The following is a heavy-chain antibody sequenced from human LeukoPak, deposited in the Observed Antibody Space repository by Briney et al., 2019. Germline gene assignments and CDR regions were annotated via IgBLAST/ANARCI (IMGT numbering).Heavy chain of an antibody. CDR3: ARDWYSSGWYGAFDI. Sequence: SQTLSLTCTVSGGSISSGSYYWSWIRQPAGKGLEWIGRIYTSGSTNYNPSLKSRVTISVDTSKNQFSLKLSSVTAADTAVYYCARDWYSSGWYGAFDIWGQGTMVTVSS. CDR2: IYTSGST. D-gene: IGHD6-19*01. J-gene: IGHJ3*02. V-gene: IGHV4-61*02. CDR1: GGSISSGSYY.